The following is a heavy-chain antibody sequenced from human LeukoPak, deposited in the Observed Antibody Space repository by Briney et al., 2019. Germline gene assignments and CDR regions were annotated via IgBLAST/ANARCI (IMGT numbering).Heavy chain of an antibody. CDR2: IYYSGST. CDR1: GGSISSHY. V-gene: IGHV4-59*11. Sequence: SETLSLTCTVSGGSISSHYWSWIRQPPGKGLEWIGYIYYSGSTNYNPSLKGRVTISVDTSKNQFSLKLSSVTAADTAVYYCARVPPKSEEFDYWGQGTLVTVSS. J-gene: IGHJ4*02. CDR3: ARVPPKSEEFDY.